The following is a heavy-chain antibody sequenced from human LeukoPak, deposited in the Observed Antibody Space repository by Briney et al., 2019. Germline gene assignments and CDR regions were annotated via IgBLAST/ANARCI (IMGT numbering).Heavy chain of an antibody. D-gene: IGHD2-2*01. CDR2: IYSGGTS. CDR3: ARALPAASHTSFDY. J-gene: IGHJ4*02. Sequence: PGGSLRLSCAASGFTVSSNYMSWVRQAPGKGLEWVSIIYSGGTSYYADSVKGRFTISRDISKNTLYLQMSSLRAEDTAVFYCARALPAASHTSFDYWGQGTLVTVSS. V-gene: IGHV3-66*01. CDR1: GFTVSSNY.